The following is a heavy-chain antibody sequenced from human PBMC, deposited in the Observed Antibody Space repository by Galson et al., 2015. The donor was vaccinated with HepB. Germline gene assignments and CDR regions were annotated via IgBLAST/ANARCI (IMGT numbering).Heavy chain of an antibody. Sequence: SLRLSCAASGFTFSSYGMHWVRQAPGKGLEWVAVISYDGSNKYYADSVKGRFTISRDNSKNTLYLQMNSLRAEDTAVYYCAKGVEATIPPFDYWGQGTLVTVSS. CDR3: AKGVEATIPPFDY. J-gene: IGHJ4*02. CDR2: ISYDGSNK. D-gene: IGHD5-12*01. V-gene: IGHV3-30*18. CDR1: GFTFSSYG.